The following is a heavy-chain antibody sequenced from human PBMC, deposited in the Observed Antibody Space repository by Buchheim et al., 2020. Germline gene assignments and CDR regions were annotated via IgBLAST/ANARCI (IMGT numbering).Heavy chain of an antibody. CDR2: IYYSGST. CDR1: GGSISSGCYY. J-gene: IGHJ5*02. D-gene: IGHD3-10*01. V-gene: IGHV4-31*03. CDR3: ASGVRRRWFGL. Sequence: QVQLQESGPGVVKPSQTLSLSCTVSGGSISSGCYYWRWIRQHQGKGLEWIGYIYYSGSTYYNPSLKSRVTISVNSSKTQFTLKLSSVTAADTAVYYCASGVRRRWFGLWGQGTL.